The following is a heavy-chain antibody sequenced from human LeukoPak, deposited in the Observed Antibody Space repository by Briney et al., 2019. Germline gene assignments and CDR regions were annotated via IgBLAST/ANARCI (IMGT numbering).Heavy chain of an antibody. J-gene: IGHJ4*02. V-gene: IGHV4-38-2*01. Sequence: PSETLSLTCGVCGYSISSGYYWGWIRQPPGKGLEWIGSIYHSGSAYYNPSLKSRVTISVDTSKNQFSLKLTSVTAADTAVYYCARGSLYSIAARFDYWGQGTLVTVSS. CDR2: IYHSGSA. CDR1: GYSISSGYY. CDR3: ARGSLYSIAARFDY. D-gene: IGHD6-6*01.